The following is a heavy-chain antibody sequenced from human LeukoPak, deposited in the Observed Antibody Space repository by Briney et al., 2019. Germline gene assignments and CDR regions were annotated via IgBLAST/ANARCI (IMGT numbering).Heavy chain of an antibody. CDR3: AKDVVGAINYLDY. CDR2: ISGSGGST. J-gene: IGHJ4*02. CDR1: AFTFGSYA. V-gene: IGHV3-23*01. Sequence: GGSLRLSCAASAFTFGSYAMSWVRQAPGKGLEWVSGISGSGGSTYYADSVKGRFTISRNNSKNTLYLQMNSLRADDTAVYYCAKDVVGAINYLDYWGQGTLVTVSS. D-gene: IGHD1-26*01.